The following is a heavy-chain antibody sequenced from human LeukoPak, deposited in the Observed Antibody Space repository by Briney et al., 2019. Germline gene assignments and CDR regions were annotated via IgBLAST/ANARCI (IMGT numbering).Heavy chain of an antibody. D-gene: IGHD4-11*01. CDR3: ARGSAPTVTTLGYYYYYMDV. CDR1: GFTVSSNY. J-gene: IGHJ6*03. Sequence: GGSLRLSCAASGFTVSSNYMSWVRPAPGKGLEWVSVIYSGGSTYYADSVKGRFTISRDNSKNTLYLQMNSLRAEDTAVYYCARGSAPTVTTLGYYYYYMDVWGKGTTVTVSS. V-gene: IGHV3-53*01. CDR2: IYSGGST.